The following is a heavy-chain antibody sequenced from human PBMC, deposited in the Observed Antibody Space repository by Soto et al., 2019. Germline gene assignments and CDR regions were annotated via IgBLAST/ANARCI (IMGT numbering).Heavy chain of an antibody. D-gene: IGHD2-15*01. V-gene: IGHV3-21*01. J-gene: IGHJ3*02. CDR1: GFNLSIYT. CDR3: ARDRCSGGSCYRTYAFDM. CDR2: ISGNNVYV. Sequence: EAQLVESGGGLVKLGGSLRVSCAASGFNLSIYTMNWVRQAPGKGLEWVSSISGNNVYVYYADSVKGRFSISRDNAKNSLTLQMNSLRAEDTALYYCARDRCSGGSCYRTYAFDMWGQGTLVTVS.